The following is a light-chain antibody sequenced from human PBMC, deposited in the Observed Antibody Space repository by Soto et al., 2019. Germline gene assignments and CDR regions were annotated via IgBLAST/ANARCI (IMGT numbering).Light chain of an antibody. CDR3: QQRSSSLT. CDR1: QSVGSY. V-gene: IGKV3-11*01. CDR2: DAS. J-gene: IGKJ4*01. Sequence: EIVLTQSPATLSLSPGDRATLSCRASQSVGSYLWWYQQKPGQAPRLLIYDASNRATGIPARFSGSGSGTEFTLTISSLEPEDFAVYFCQQRSSSLTFGGGTKVDIK.